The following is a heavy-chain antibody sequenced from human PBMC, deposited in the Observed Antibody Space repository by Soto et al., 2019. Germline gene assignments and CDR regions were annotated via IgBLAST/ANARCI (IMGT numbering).Heavy chain of an antibody. CDR3: ARVAAAYYYGMDV. V-gene: IGHV3-33*01. CDR2: IRYDGSNK. CDR1: GFTFSSYG. Sequence: GGSLRLSCAASGFTFSSYGMHWVRQAPGKGLEWVAVIRYDGSNKYYADSVKGRFTISRDNSKNTLYLQMNSLRAEDTAVYYCARVAAAYYYGMDVWGQGTTVTVSS. D-gene: IGHD6-13*01. J-gene: IGHJ6*02.